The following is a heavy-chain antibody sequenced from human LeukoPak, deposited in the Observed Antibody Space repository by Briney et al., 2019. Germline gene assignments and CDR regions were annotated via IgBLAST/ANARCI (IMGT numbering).Heavy chain of an antibody. Sequence: PGGSLRLSCAASGFTFDDYAMHWVRQAPGKGLEWVSGISWNSGGIGYADSVKGRFTISRDNAKNSLYLQMNSLRAEDTAVYYCARGVGYCSSTSCFNWFDPWGQGTLVTVSS. J-gene: IGHJ5*02. V-gene: IGHV3-9*01. CDR1: GFTFDDYA. CDR2: ISWNSGGI. CDR3: ARGVGYCSSTSCFNWFDP. D-gene: IGHD2-2*01.